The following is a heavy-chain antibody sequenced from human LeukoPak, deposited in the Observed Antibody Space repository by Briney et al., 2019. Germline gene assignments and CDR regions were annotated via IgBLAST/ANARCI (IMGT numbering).Heavy chain of an antibody. J-gene: IGHJ5*02. V-gene: IGHV1-8*01. CDR1: GYTFTSYD. CDR3: ARGLPMVRGVITPRWFDP. CDR2: MNPNSGNT. Sequence: ASVKVSCKASGYTFTSYDINWVRQATGQGLEWMGWMNPNSGNTGYAQKFQGRVTMTRNTSISTAYMELSGLRSEDTAVYYCARGLPMVRGVITPRWFDPWGQGTLVTVSS. D-gene: IGHD3-10*01.